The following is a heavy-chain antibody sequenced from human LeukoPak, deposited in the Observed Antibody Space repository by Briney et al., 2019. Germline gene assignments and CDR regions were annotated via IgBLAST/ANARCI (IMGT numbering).Heavy chain of an antibody. CDR2: IWYDGSNK. D-gene: IGHD1-26*01. J-gene: IGHJ3*02. CDR1: GFTFSSYG. CDR3: AKVLSSGSYRGVFDI. V-gene: IGHV3-33*06. Sequence: PGGSLRLSCAASGFTFSSYGMHWVRQAPGKGLEWVAVIWYDGSNKYYADSVKGRFTISRDNSKKMVYLQMNSLRAEDTAVYYCAKVLSSGSYRGVFDIWGQGTKVTVSS.